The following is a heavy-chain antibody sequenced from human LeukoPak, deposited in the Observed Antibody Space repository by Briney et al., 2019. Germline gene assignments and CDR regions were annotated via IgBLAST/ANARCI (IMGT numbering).Heavy chain of an antibody. CDR2: IIPIFGTA. CDR3: AGTYYYDSSGYYFLNAFDI. D-gene: IGHD3-22*01. J-gene: IGHJ3*02. CDR1: GGTFSSYA. Sequence: ASVKVSCKASGGTFSSYAISLVRQAPGQGLEWMGRIIPIFGTANYAQKFQGRVTITTDESTSTAYMELSSLRSEDTAVYYCAGTYYYDSSGYYFLNAFDIWGQGTMVTVSS. V-gene: IGHV1-69*05.